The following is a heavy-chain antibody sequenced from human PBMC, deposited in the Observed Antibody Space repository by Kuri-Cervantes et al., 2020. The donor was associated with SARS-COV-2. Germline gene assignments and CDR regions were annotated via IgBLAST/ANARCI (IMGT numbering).Heavy chain of an antibody. CDR1: GGSISSRDYY. CDR2: IYYSGST. D-gene: IGHD7-27*01. V-gene: IGHV4-61*08. CDR3: ARDRLGRYYFDY. J-gene: IGHJ4*02. Sequence: ESLKISCTVSGGSISSRDYYWSWIRQPPGKGLEWIGYIYYSGSTNYNPSLKSRVTISVDTSKNQFSLKLSSVTAADTAVYYCARDRLGRYYFDYWGQGTLVTVSS.